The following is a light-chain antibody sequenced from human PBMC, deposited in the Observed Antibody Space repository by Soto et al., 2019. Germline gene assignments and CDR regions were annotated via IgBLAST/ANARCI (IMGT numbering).Light chain of an antibody. CDR1: QGIRTW. CDR2: HAS. Sequence: DIQMTQSPSSVSASIGDRVAITCRASQGIRTWLAWYQQKPGKAPKVLIYHASSLETGVPSRFSGSGSGTEFTLTISSLQPEDFGTYYCLQHNSYPLSFGGGTKVDIK. CDR3: LQHNSYPLS. V-gene: IGKV1-12*01. J-gene: IGKJ4*01.